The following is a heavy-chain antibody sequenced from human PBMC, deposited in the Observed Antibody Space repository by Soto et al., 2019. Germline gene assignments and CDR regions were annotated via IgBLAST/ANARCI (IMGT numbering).Heavy chain of an antibody. D-gene: IGHD2-21*01. V-gene: IGHV1-18*01. CDR2: ISAHSGDT. Sequence: QVNLVQSGAEVKKPGASVKVSCKASGYTFSNYALTWVRRAPGQGLEWMGWISAHSGDTNYAQKFQGRVTMTTDTSTSTASLELSSLTSDDTAVYYCAREITIMIVAPAYWGQGTLVTVAS. CDR3: AREITIMIVAPAY. CDR1: GYTFSNYA. J-gene: IGHJ4*02.